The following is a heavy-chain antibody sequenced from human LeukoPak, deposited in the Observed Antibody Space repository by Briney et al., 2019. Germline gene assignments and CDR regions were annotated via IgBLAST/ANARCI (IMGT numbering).Heavy chain of an antibody. J-gene: IGHJ4*02. CDR2: IYYSGST. CDR1: GGSISSSSYY. D-gene: IGHD6-6*01. CDR3: ARAMSIAARLQTIFDY. Sequence: SETLSLTCTVSGGSISSSSYYWGWIRQPPGKGLEWIGSIYYSGSTYYNPSLKSRVTVSVDTSKNQFSLKLSSVTAADTAVYYCARAMSIAARLQTIFDYWGQGTLVTVSS. V-gene: IGHV4-39*07.